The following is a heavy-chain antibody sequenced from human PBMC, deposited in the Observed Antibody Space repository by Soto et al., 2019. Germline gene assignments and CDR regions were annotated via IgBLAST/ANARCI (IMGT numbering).Heavy chain of an antibody. D-gene: IGHD2-8*01. V-gene: IGHV1-69*06. CDR2: IIPIFGTA. J-gene: IGHJ6*02. Sequence: QVQLVQSGAEVKKPGSSVKVSCKASGGTFSSYAISWVRQAPGQGLEWMGGIIPIFGTANYAQKFQGRVTITADKSTSTAYMELSRVRSEDSAVYYCARADCTNGVCYTLAFHDYYGMDVWGQGTTVTVSS. CDR3: ARADCTNGVCYTLAFHDYYGMDV. CDR1: GGTFSSYA.